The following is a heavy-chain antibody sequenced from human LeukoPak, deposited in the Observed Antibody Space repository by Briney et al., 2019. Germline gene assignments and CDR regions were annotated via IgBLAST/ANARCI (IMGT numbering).Heavy chain of an antibody. V-gene: IGHV3-53*01. Sequence: GESLKISCAASGFTFTTNFMHWVRQAPGKGLEWVSVIYNGGGVRYADSVQGRFTISRDVSKSTLSLHMNGLRAEDTAIYYCARSDGSRDWYFDLWGRGTLVTVSS. CDR1: GFTFTTNF. CDR3: ARSDGSRDWYFDL. CDR2: IYNGGGV. D-gene: IGHD1-26*01. J-gene: IGHJ2*01.